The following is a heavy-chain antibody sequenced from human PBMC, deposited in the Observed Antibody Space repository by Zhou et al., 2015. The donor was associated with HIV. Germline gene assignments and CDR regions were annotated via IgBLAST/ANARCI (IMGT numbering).Heavy chain of an antibody. CDR1: GYTFSGYY. J-gene: IGHJ6*01. CDR3: ARDLLRLGQLSLNYYYHYGMDV. D-gene: IGHD3-16*02. V-gene: IGHV1-46*01. CDR2: INPSGDST. Sequence: QVQLVQSGAEVKKPGASVQVSCKASGYTFSGYYMHWVRQAPGQGLEWMGIINPSGDSTSYAQKFQGRVSMTSDTSTSTVYMELSSLRSEDTAVYYCARDLLRLGQLSLNYYYHYGMDVWGKGPRSPSP.